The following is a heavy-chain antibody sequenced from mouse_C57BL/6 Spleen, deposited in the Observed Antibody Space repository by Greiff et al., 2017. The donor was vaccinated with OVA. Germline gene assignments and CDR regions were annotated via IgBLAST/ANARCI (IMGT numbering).Heavy chain of an antibody. D-gene: IGHD1-1*02. CDR1: GFSLTSYG. CDR2: IWSCGST. Sequence: VHLVESGPGLVQPSQSLSITCTVSGFSLTSYGVHWVRQSPGKGLEWLGVIWSCGSTDYNAAFISRLSISKDNSKSQVFFKMNSLQADDTAIYYCARNELWYYFDYWGQGTTLTVSS. CDR3: ARNELWYYFDY. V-gene: IGHV2-2*01. J-gene: IGHJ2*01.